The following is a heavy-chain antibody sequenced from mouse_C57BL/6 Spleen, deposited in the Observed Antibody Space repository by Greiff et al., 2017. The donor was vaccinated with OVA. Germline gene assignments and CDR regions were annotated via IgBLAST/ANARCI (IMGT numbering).Heavy chain of an antibody. CDR1: GFTFSSYA. D-gene: IGHD1-1*01. CDR3: ARDRGITAVGKGFDY. CDR2: ISDGGSYT. V-gene: IGHV5-4*01. J-gene: IGHJ2*01. Sequence: EVHLVESGGGLVKPGGSLKLSCAASGFTFSSYAMSWVRQTPEKRLEWVATISDGGSYTYYPDNVKGRFTISRDNAKNNLYLQMSHLKSEDTAMYYCARDRGITAVGKGFDYWGQGTTLTVSA.